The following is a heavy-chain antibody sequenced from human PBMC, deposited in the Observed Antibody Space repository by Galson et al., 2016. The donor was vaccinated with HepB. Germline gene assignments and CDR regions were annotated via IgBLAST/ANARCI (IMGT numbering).Heavy chain of an antibody. CDR2: IRGSGDDT. Sequence: SLRLSCAASGFTFSSYSMHWVRQAPGKGLEWVSGIRGSGDDTYYADSVKGRFTISRDNSKNMVYLQMNSLRVEDTAIYYCAKDLFAVTDWGQGTLVTVSS. J-gene: IGHJ4*02. CDR1: GFTFSSYS. V-gene: IGHV3-23*01. CDR3: AKDLFAVTD. D-gene: IGHD6-19*01.